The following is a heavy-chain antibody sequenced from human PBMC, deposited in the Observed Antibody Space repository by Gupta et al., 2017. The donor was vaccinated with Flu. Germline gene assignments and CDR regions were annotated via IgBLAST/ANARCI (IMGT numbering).Heavy chain of an antibody. J-gene: IGHJ6*02. CDR2: ISYDGSNK. V-gene: IGHV3-30*18. CDR3: AKILWDYDSYGYRFYYYGMDV. Sequence: SSYGMHWVRQAPGKGLEWVAVISYDGSNKYYADSVKGRFTISRDNSKNTLYLQMNSLRAEDTAVYYCAKILWDYDSYGYRFYYYGMDVWGQ. D-gene: IGHD5-18*01. CDR1: SSYG.